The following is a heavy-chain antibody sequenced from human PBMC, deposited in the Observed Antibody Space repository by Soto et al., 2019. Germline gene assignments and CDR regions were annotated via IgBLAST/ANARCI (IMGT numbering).Heavy chain of an antibody. Sequence: EVQLVESGGGLVQPGGSLRLSCAVSGFTFSSYNMNWVRQAPGKGLEWVSSISSSSTTIYYADSVKGRFTVSRDNAKNSLYLQMNSLRDEDTAVYYCAMNLAYWGQGTLVTVSS. J-gene: IGHJ4*02. CDR3: AMNLAY. D-gene: IGHD3-3*02. CDR2: ISSSSTTI. V-gene: IGHV3-48*02. CDR1: GFTFSSYN.